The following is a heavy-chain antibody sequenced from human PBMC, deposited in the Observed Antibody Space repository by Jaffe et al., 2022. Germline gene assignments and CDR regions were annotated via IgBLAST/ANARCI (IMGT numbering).Heavy chain of an antibody. Sequence: QVQLVESGGGLVKPGGSLRLSCAASGFTFSDYYMSWIRQAPGKGLEWVSYISSSGSTIYYADSVKGRFTISRDNAKNSLYLQMNSLRAEDTAVYYCARVRVVPAAMHPYYYYYMDVWGKGTTVTVSS. CDR2: ISSSGSTI. V-gene: IGHV3-11*01. J-gene: IGHJ6*03. CDR3: ARVRVVPAAMHPYYYYYMDV. CDR1: GFTFSDYY. D-gene: IGHD2-2*01.